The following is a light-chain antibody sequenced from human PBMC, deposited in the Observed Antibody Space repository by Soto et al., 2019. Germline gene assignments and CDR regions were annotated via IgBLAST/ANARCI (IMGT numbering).Light chain of an antibody. Sequence: QSVLTQPPSVSAAPGQKVTISCSGSSSNIAKNYVSWYQQVPGTAPKLVIYEDNKRRSGIPDRFSGSKSGTSATLGITGLQTGDEADYYCGTWDSSLSVFVFGTGTKLTVL. CDR3: GTWDSSLSVFV. J-gene: IGLJ1*01. V-gene: IGLV1-51*02. CDR1: SSNIAKNY. CDR2: EDN.